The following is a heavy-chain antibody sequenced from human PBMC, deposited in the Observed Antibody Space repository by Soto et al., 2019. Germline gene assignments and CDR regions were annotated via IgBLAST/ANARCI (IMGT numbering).Heavy chain of an antibody. D-gene: IGHD6-25*01. J-gene: IGHJ6*02. V-gene: IGHV3-30*18. CDR3: AKVYSSARRNYYYYGMDV. CDR1: GFTFSSYG. CDR2: ISYDGSNK. Sequence: GSLRLSCAASGFTFSSYGMHWVRQAPGKGLEWVAVISYDGSNKYYADSVKGRFTISRDNSKNTLYLQMNSLRAEDTAVYYCAKVYSSARRNYYYYGMDVWGQGTTVTVSS.